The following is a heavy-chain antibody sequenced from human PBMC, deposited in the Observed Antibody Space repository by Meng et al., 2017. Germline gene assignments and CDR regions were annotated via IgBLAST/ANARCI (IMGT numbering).Heavy chain of an antibody. V-gene: IGHV1-3*01. CDR1: GYTFTDYY. CDR2: IKAGNGNT. Sequence: ASVKVSCKDSGYTFTDYYKHRVRQAHGQRLEWKGWIKAGNGNTKYSQKFQRRVTSTRDTSASTAYMELSSLRSEDTAVYYCASDGFIVGATNDAFDIWGQGTMVTVSS. D-gene: IGHD1-26*01. CDR3: ASDGFIVGATNDAFDI. J-gene: IGHJ3*02.